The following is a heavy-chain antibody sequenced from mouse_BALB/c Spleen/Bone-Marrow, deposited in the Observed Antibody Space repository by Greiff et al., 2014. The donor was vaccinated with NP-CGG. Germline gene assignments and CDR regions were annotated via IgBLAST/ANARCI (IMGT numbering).Heavy chain of an antibody. V-gene: IGHV2-9*02. Sequence: VKLVESGPGLVAPSQSLSITCTVSGFSLTSYGVHWVRQPPGKGLEWLGVKWAGGTTSYNSALMSRLSISRDNSKSQVFLKMNSLQTDDTAIYYCARTGTKDHFDYWGQGTTLTVSS. J-gene: IGHJ2*01. CDR1: GFSLTSYG. CDR2: KWAGGTT. D-gene: IGHD4-1*01. CDR3: ARTGTKDHFDY.